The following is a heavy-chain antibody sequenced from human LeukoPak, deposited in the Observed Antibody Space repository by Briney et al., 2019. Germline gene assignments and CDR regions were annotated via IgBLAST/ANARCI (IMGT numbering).Heavy chain of an antibody. CDR3: VRGPHIAATSY. CDR1: GFTFSSYS. V-gene: IGHV3-7*03. J-gene: IGHJ4*02. Sequence: GGSLRLSCAASGFTFSSYSMNWVRQAPGKGLEWVANIKQDGSEKQYVDSVKGRFAISRDNAKKSLYLQINTLRAEDTAVYYCVRGPHIAATSYWGQGTLVTVSS. D-gene: IGHD6-25*01. CDR2: IKQDGSEK.